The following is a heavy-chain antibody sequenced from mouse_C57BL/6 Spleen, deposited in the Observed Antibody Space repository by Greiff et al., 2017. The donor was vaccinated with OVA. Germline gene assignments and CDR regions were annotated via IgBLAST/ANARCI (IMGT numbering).Heavy chain of an antibody. D-gene: IGHD1-1*01. V-gene: IGHV1-80*01. CDR3: ARRGIYYYPLDY. Sequence: QVQLKQSGAELVKPGASVKISCKASGYAFSSYWMNWVKQRPGKGLEWIGQIYPGDGDTNYNGKFKGKATLTADKSSSTAYMQLSSLTSEDSAVYFCARRGIYYYPLDYWGQGTTLTVSS. CDR1: GYAFSSYW. J-gene: IGHJ2*01. CDR2: IYPGDGDT.